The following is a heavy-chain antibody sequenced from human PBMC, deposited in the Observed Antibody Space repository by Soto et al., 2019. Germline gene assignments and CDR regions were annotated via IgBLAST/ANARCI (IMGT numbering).Heavy chain of an antibody. D-gene: IGHD3-3*02. J-gene: IGHJ4*02. Sequence: GASVKVSCKASGYMFVTYGINWVRQAPGQGLEWMGWISAYNGNTRYAQNLQGRVTMTTDASTSTAYMEMRSLRSDDTAVYYCARAIAVSPPIFVPDYWGQGTLVTVSS. V-gene: IGHV1-18*01. CDR1: GYMFVTYG. CDR3: ARAIAVSPPIFVPDY. CDR2: ISAYNGNT.